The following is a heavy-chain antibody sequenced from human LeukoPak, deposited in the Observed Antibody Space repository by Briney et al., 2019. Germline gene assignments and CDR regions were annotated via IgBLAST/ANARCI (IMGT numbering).Heavy chain of an antibody. Sequence: PSETLSLTCTVSGGSISNYYWSWIRQPPGKGLEWIGYIYYSGSTNYNPSLKSRVTISVDTSKNQFSLKLSSVTAADTAVYYCARPDSSGYSRYAFDIWGQGTMATVSS. CDR3: ARPDSSGYSRYAFDI. J-gene: IGHJ3*02. V-gene: IGHV4-59*01. CDR2: IYYSGST. D-gene: IGHD3-22*01. CDR1: GGSISNYY.